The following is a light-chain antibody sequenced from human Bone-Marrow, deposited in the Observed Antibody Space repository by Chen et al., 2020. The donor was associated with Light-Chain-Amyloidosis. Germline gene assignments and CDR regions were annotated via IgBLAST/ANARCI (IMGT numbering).Light chain of an antibody. V-gene: IGKV2-30*02. CDR2: EVS. CDR1: QSLVHSSGNTY. Sequence: DVGMTQSPLSLPVTLGQPASIACRSRQSLVHSSGNTYLSWFQQRPGQSPRRLIYEVSIRDSGVPYRFSGSGSGTDFTLKISRVESEDVGVYYCLQGTHWPPTFGQGTEVEIK. CDR3: LQGTHWPPT. J-gene: IGKJ1*01.